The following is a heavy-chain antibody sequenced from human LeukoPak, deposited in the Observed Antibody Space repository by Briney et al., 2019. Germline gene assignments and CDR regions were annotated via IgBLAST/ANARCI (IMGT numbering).Heavy chain of an antibody. CDR2: IWYEVSDK. Sequence: GESLRLSCAASGFTFSSHGMHWVRQAPGKGLEWVAVIWYEVSDKYYADSVKGRFTISRDNSKNTLYLQMNSLRADDTAVYYCARDRVLHYFDYWGQGALVTVSS. CDR1: GFTFSSHG. V-gene: IGHV3-33*01. D-gene: IGHD3-16*01. J-gene: IGHJ4*02. CDR3: ARDRVLHYFDY.